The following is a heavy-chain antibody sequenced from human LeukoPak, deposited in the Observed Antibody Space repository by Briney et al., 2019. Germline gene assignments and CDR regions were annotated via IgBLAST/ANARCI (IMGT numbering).Heavy chain of an antibody. V-gene: IGHV3-23*01. CDR3: ARDPSGNLHFDY. J-gene: IGHJ4*02. CDR1: GFTSIAYA. Sequence: PGGSLRLSCVGSGFTSIAYALTWARQAPGKGLEWVSGISGGGVTTYYADSVKGRFTISRDTSKNTLYLHMNSLRADDTAVYYCARDPSGNLHFDYWGQGTLVTVSS. D-gene: IGHD6-19*01. CDR2: ISGGGVTT.